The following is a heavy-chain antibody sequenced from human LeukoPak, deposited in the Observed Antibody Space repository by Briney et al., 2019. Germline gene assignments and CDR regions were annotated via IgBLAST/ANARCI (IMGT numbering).Heavy chain of an antibody. J-gene: IGHJ6*02. CDR1: GYILDDYA. Sequence: SGRSLRLSCAASGYILDDYAMHWVRQAPGKGLECVSGISWNSGKIDYADSVKGRFTISRDNAKNSLYLQMNSLRAEDTALYYCAKDGGSYSDGMDVWGQGTTVTVSS. CDR3: AKDGGSYSDGMDV. V-gene: IGHV3-9*01. D-gene: IGHD1-26*01. CDR2: ISWNSGKI.